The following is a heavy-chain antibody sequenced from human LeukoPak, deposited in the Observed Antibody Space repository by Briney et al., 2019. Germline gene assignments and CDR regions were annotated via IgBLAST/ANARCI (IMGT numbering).Heavy chain of an antibody. Sequence: SETLSLTRTVSGGSISSSSYYWGWIRQPPGKGLEWIGSIYYSGSTYYNPSLKSRVTISVDTSKNQFSLKLSSVTAADTAVYYCARDGVTGTTVDYWGQGTLVTVSS. J-gene: IGHJ4*02. CDR1: GGSISSSSYY. V-gene: IGHV4-39*07. CDR3: ARDGVTGTTVDY. CDR2: IYYSGST. D-gene: IGHD1-20*01.